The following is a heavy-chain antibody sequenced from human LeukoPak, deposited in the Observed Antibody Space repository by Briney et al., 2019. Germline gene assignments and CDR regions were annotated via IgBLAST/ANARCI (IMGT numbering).Heavy chain of an antibody. CDR2: IYSGGST. CDR3: ARSYDFWSPTDY. V-gene: IGHV3-53*01. Sequence: WGSLRLSCAASGFTVSSNYMSWVRQAPGKGLEWVSVIYSGGSTYYADSVKGRFTISRDNSKNTLYLQMNSLRAEDTAVYYCARSYDFWSPTDYWGQGTLVTISS. J-gene: IGHJ4*02. CDR1: GFTVSSNY. D-gene: IGHD3-3*01.